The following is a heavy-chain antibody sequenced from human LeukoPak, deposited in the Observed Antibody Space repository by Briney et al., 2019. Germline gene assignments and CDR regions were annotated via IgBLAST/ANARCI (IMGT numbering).Heavy chain of an antibody. Sequence: SETLSLTCTVSGYSISSGYYWGWIRQPPGKGLEWIGSIYHSGSTYYNPSLKSRVTISVDTSKNQFSLKLSSVTAADTAVYYCARAGFGELQPPFDYWGQGTLVTVSS. D-gene: IGHD3-10*01. CDR3: ARAGFGELQPPFDY. J-gene: IGHJ4*02. CDR1: GYSISSGYY. CDR2: IYHSGST. V-gene: IGHV4-38-2*02.